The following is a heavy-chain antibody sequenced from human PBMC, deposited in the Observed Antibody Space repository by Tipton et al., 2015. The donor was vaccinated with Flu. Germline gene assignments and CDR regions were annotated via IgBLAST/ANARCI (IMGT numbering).Heavy chain of an antibody. CDR2: TYYRSKWYT. Sequence: PGLVKPSQTLSLTCAISGDSVSSNNVAWNWIRQSPSRGLEWLGRTYYRSKWYTNYADSLKSRITINPDTSKNQFSLQLNSVTAADTAVYFCARRDYSNYVSDPKNWFDPWGQGILVTVSS. V-gene: IGHV6-1*01. CDR3: ARRDYSNYVSDPKNWFDP. CDR1: GDSVSSNNVA. D-gene: IGHD4-11*01. J-gene: IGHJ5*02.